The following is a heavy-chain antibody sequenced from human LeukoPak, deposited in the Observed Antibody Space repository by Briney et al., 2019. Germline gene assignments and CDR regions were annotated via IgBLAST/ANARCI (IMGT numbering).Heavy chain of an antibody. J-gene: IGHJ6*02. Sequence: SETLSLTCAVYGGSFSGYYWSWIRQPPGKGLEWIGYIYYSGSTNYNPSLKSRVTISVDTSKNQFSLKLSSVTAADTAVYYCARHRGYSTPYYYGMDVWGQGTTVTVSS. V-gene: IGHV4-59*08. CDR1: GGSFSGYY. CDR3: ARHRGYSTPYYYGMDV. D-gene: IGHD4-4*01. CDR2: IYYSGST.